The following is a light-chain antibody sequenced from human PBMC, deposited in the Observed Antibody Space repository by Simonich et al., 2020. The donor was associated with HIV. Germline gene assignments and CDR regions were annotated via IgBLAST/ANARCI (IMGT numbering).Light chain of an antibody. CDR3: QQYYTTPLT. CDR1: QSILKRSNNKNY. CDR2: WAS. J-gene: IGKJ4*01. Sequence: DIVMTQSPDSLAVSLGERATSNCKSSQSILKRSNNKNYLAWYQQKAGQPPKLLIDWASTRVSGVPDRFRGSWSGTDFTLTISSLQAEDVAVYYCQQYYTTPLTFGGGTKVEIK. V-gene: IGKV4-1*01.